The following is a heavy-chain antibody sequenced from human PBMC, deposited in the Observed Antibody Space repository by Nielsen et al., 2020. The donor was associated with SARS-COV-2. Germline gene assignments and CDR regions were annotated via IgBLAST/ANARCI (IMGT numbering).Heavy chain of an antibody. Sequence: SETLSLTCTVSGGSISSGDYYWSWIRQPPGKGLEWIGYIYYSGSTYYNPSLKSRVTISVDTSKNQFSLKLSSVTAADTAVYYCARLADNTIFGVVIIPGYFDYWGQGTLVTVSS. CDR1: GGSISSGDYY. D-gene: IGHD3-3*01. J-gene: IGHJ4*02. V-gene: IGHV4-30-4*01. CDR3: ARLADNTIFGVVIIPGYFDY. CDR2: IYYSGST.